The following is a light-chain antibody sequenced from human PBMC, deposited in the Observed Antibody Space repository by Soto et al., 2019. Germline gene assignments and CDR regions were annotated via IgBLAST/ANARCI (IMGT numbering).Light chain of an antibody. J-gene: IGLJ2*01. Sequence: QSALTQPAFVSGSPGRSVTISCTGTSTDVGGFNYVSWYQHLPGRAPKLIIYDVTNRPSGISYRFSASKSGRTASLTISGLQAEDEADYYCRSYSSSTTPVVFGGGTKLTVL. CDR3: RSYSSSTTPVV. V-gene: IGLV2-14*03. CDR2: DVT. CDR1: STDVGGFNY.